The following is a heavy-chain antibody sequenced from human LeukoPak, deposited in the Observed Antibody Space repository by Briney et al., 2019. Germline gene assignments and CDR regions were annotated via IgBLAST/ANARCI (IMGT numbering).Heavy chain of an antibody. Sequence: SETLSLTCAVSGGSISSNNWWTWVRQPPGKGLEWIGEIYHSGSTNYNPSLKSRVSLSVDKSKNQFSLKLTSVTAADTAVYYCASSFGGSFKALDYWGQGTLVTVSS. V-gene: IGHV4-4*02. D-gene: IGHD3-10*01. CDR2: IYHSGST. CDR3: ASSFGGSFKALDY. CDR1: GGSISSNNW. J-gene: IGHJ4*02.